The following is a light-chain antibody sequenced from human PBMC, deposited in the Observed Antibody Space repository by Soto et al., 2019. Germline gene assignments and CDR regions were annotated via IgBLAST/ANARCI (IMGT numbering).Light chain of an antibody. J-gene: IGKJ1*01. CDR2: WAS. CDR1: QSVLYTSNNKNY. Sequence: ITMTQSPDSLAVSLGERATLNCKSSQSVLYTSNNKNYLAWYQQKPGQSPKLLIYWASTRESGVTDRFSGSGSGTDFTLSISGLQAEDVAVYYCQQYYVSPPTFGQGTKGEIK. CDR3: QQYYVSPPT. V-gene: IGKV4-1*01.